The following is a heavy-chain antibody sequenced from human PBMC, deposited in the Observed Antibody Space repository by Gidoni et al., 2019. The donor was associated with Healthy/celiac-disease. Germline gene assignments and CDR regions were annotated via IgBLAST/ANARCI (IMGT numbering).Heavy chain of an antibody. CDR1: GYTFTSNY. Sequence: QLVQSRAEVKKPGASVKVTCKASGYTFTSNYMHWVRQAPGQRLEWMGTINPSGGSTSYAQKFQGRVTMTRDTSTSTVYMELSSLRSEDRAVYYCARDRRSCYQRPSYYYYGRDVWGHGTTVTVSS. J-gene: IGHJ6*02. V-gene: IGHV1-46*03. CDR3: ARDRRSCYQRPSYYYYGRDV. CDR2: INPSGGST. D-gene: IGHD3-10*01.